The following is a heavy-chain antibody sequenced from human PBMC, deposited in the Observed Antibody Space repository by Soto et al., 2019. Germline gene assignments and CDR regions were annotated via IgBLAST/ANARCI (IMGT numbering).Heavy chain of an antibody. CDR3: ERGARIAAAGSTPDY. CDR1: GFTFSSYA. Sequence: EVQLLESGGGLVQPGGSLRLSCAASGFTFSSYAMSWFRQAPGKGLEWVSAISGSGGSTYYADSVKGRFTISGDNSKNTLYLQRNSLSAAITAVYYCERGARIAAAGSTPDYWGQGTLITVSS. D-gene: IGHD6-13*01. V-gene: IGHV3-23*01. CDR2: ISGSGGST. J-gene: IGHJ4*02.